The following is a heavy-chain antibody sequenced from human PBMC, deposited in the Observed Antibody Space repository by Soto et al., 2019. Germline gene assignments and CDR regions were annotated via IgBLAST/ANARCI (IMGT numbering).Heavy chain of an antibody. Sequence: GGSLRLSCAASGFTVSSNYMSWVRQAPGKGLEWVSVIYSGGSTYYADSLKGRFTTSRDNSKNKLYLQMNSLRAEDKAVYYCARDLGYLGELSPLIGFDYWGQGTLVTVSS. CDR3: ARDLGYLGELSPLIGFDY. CDR1: GFTVSSNY. D-gene: IGHD3-16*02. V-gene: IGHV3-66*01. J-gene: IGHJ4*02. CDR2: IYSGGST.